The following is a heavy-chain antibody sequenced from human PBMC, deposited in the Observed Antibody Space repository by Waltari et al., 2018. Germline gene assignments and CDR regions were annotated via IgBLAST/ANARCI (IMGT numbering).Heavy chain of an antibody. Sequence: GPEVKKPGTSVKVSCKASGFTFTSSAMQWVRQARGQRLEWIGWIVVGSGNTNYAQKFQERVTITRDMSTSTAYMELSSLRSEDTAVYYCAADLRYSSSWYRYDYYYYGMDVWGQGTTVTVSS. CDR3: AADLRYSSSWYRYDYYYYGMDV. D-gene: IGHD6-13*01. V-gene: IGHV1-58*02. CDR1: GFTFTSSA. J-gene: IGHJ6*02. CDR2: IVVGSGNT.